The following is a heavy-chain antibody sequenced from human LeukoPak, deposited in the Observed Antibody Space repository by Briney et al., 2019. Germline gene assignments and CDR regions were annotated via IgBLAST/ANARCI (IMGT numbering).Heavy chain of an antibody. CDR3: AREYGSGSYSFDC. V-gene: IGHV1-69*13. D-gene: IGHD3-10*01. Sequence: SVKVSCKASGGTFSSYAISWVRQAPGQGLEWMGGIIPIFGTANYAQKFQGRVTITADESTSTAYMELSSLRSEDTAVYYCAREYGSGSYSFDCWGQGTLVTVSS. J-gene: IGHJ5*01. CDR2: IIPIFGTA. CDR1: GGTFSSYA.